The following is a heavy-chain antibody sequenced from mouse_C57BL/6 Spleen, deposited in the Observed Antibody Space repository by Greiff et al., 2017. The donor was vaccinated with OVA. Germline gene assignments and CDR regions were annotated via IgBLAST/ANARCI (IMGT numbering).Heavy chain of an antibody. CDR2: IWTGGDT. CDR3: ARNEPDGGAY. V-gene: IGHV2-9-1*01. J-gene: IGHJ3*01. D-gene: IGHD1-1*02. Sequence: QVQLQQSGPGLVAPSQSLSITCTVSGFSLTSYAISWVRQPPGKGLEWLGVIWTGGDTNYNSALKSRLSISKDNSNSQVFLKMNSLQTDDTARYYCARNEPDGGAYWGQGTLVTVSA. CDR1: GFSLTSYA.